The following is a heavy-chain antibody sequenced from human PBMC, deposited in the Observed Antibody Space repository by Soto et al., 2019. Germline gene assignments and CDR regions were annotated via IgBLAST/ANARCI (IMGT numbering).Heavy chain of an antibody. V-gene: IGHV4-4*02. CDR2: IYHSGST. CDR1: GGSISSSNW. CDR3: TRERYLVVVPAAIGKYFDY. D-gene: IGHD2-2*02. Sequence: QVQLQESGPGLVKPSGTLSLTCAVSGGSISSSNWWSWVRQPPGKGLEWIGEIYHSGSTNYNPSLKSRVTISVDKSKNQFSLKLSSVTAADTAVYYCTRERYLVVVPAAIGKYFDYWGQGTLVTVSS. J-gene: IGHJ4*02.